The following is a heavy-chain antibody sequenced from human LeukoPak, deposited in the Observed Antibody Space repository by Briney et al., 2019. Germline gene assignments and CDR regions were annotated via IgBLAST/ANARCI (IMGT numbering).Heavy chain of an antibody. D-gene: IGHD4-17*01. J-gene: IGHJ5*02. V-gene: IGHV4-59*01. Sequence: SETLSLTCTVSGHSISSYYWTWIRQPPGKGLEWIGYIYYSGSTNYNPSLKSRVTISVDTSKNQFSLKLSSVTAADTAVYYCARVDYGDYEENWFDPWGQGTLVTVSS. CDR3: ARVDYGDYEENWFDP. CDR1: GHSISSYY. CDR2: IYYSGST.